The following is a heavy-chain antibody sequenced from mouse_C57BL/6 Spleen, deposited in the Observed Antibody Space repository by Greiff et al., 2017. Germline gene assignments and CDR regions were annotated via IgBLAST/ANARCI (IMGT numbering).Heavy chain of an antibody. D-gene: IGHD1-1*01. Sequence: DVMLVESGPGLAKPSQTLSLTCSVTGYSITSDYWNWIRKFPGNKLEYMGYISYSGSTYYNPSLKSRISITRDTSKNQYYLQLNSVTTEDTATYYCAIGGEDYGSSYIYWYFDVWGTGTTVTVSA. CDR3: AIGGEDYGSSYIYWYFDV. CDR2: ISYSGST. J-gene: IGHJ1*03. CDR1: GYSITSDY. V-gene: IGHV3-8*01.